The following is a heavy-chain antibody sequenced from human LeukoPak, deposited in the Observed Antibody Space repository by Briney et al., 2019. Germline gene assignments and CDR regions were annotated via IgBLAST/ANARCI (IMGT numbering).Heavy chain of an antibody. CDR1: GGSFSAYY. Sequence: SETLSLTCAVYGGSFSAYYWSWIRQPPGKGLEWIGEINHSGSTNYNPSLKSRVTISVDTSKNQFSLKLSSVTAADTAVYNCARGSRVVVPAALAYYYYYYMDVWGKGTTVTVSS. V-gene: IGHV4-34*01. D-gene: IGHD2-2*01. CDR3: ARGSRVVVPAALAYYYYYYMDV. CDR2: INHSGST. J-gene: IGHJ6*03.